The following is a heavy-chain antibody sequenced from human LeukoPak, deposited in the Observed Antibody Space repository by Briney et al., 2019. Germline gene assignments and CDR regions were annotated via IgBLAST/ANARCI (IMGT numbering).Heavy chain of an antibody. J-gene: IGHJ4*02. Sequence: GESLKISCKGSGYSFTNYWIGWVRQMPGKGLEWMGVIYPGDSDTRYSPSFQGQVTISADKSISTAYLQWSSLKASDTAMYYCATSCSSNWYYYFDYWGQGTLVTVSS. V-gene: IGHV5-51*01. CDR3: ATSCSSNWYYYFDY. CDR1: GYSFTNYW. CDR2: IYPGDSDT. D-gene: IGHD6-13*01.